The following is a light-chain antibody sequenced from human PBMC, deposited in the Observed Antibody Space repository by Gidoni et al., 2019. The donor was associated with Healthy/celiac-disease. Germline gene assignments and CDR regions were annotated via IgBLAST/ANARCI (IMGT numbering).Light chain of an antibody. CDR2: AAS. V-gene: IGKV1-9*01. CDR1: QGISSY. Sequence: IQLTPSPSSLSASVGDRVTITCRASQGISSYLAWYQQKPGKAPKLLIYAASTLQSGVPSRFSGSGSGTDFTLTISSLQPEDFATYYCQQLNSYRLTFGGGTKVEIK. J-gene: IGKJ4*01. CDR3: QQLNSYRLT.